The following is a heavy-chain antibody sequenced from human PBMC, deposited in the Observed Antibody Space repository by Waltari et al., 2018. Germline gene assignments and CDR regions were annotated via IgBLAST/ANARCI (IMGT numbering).Heavy chain of an antibody. Sequence: QLQLQESGSGLVKPSQTLSLTCAVSGGSISSGGYPWRWIRQPPGKGLEWIGYIYHSGSTYYNPSLKSRVTISVDRSKNQFSLKLSSVTAADTAVYYCARANPYYYDSSGFDIWGQGTMVTVSS. V-gene: IGHV4-30-2*01. CDR2: IYHSGST. J-gene: IGHJ3*02. CDR3: ARANPYYYDSSGFDI. D-gene: IGHD3-22*01. CDR1: GGSISSGGYP.